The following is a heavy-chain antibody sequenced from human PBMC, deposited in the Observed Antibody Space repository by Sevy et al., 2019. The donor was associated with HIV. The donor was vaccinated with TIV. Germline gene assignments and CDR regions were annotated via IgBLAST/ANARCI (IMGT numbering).Heavy chain of an antibody. D-gene: IGHD3-10*01. CDR2: ISYDGSNK. Sequence: GGSLRLSCAASGFTFSSYAMHWVRQAPGKGLEWVAVISYDGSNKYYADSVKGRFTISRDNSKNTLYLQMNSLRAEDTAVYYCAKDKRFRELAYGMDVWGQGTTVTVSS. CDR1: GFTFSSYA. J-gene: IGHJ6*02. CDR3: AKDKRFRELAYGMDV. V-gene: IGHV3-30*04.